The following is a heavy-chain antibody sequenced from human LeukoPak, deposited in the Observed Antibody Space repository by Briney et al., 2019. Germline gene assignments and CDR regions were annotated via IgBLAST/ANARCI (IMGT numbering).Heavy chain of an antibody. J-gene: IGHJ4*02. V-gene: IGHV4-31*03. D-gene: IGHD2-15*01. CDR3: ASAAAYIAALDY. CDR1: GGSISSGAYY. CDR2: IYYTGTT. Sequence: SQTLSLTCTVSGGSISSGAYYWSWIRQHPGEGLEWIGYIYYTGTTYYNPSLESRVTISVDTSKNQFSLNLRSVTAADTAVYYCASAAAYIAALDYWGQGTLVTVSS.